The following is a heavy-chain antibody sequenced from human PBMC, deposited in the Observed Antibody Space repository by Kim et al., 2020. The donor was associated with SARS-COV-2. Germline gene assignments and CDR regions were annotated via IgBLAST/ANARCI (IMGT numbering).Heavy chain of an antibody. J-gene: IGHJ4*02. D-gene: IGHD3-10*01. Sequence: SETLSLTCSVSGYSISSGYYWGWIRQPPGGGLEWIGSIYHSRRTYYNPSLKSRVTMSEDTSKNQFSLKLTSVTAADTAVYYCVRDYDYYDSGSYLAYWGQGTLVTVSS. CDR2: IYHSRRT. V-gene: IGHV4-38-2*02. CDR3: VRDYDYYDSGSYLAY. CDR1: GYSISSGYY.